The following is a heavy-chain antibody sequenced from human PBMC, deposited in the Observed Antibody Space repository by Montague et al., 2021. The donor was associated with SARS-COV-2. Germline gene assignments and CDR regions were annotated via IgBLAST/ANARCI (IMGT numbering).Heavy chain of an antibody. J-gene: IGHJ4*02. V-gene: IGHV4-39*02. Sequence: SETLSLTCTVSGGSISSSSYYWGWIRQPPGKGLEWIGSIYYSGSTYYNPSLKSRVTISVDTSKNHFSLKLSSVTAADTAVYYCASQVCTMIVVVITKFRNCFDYWGQGTLVTVSS. D-gene: IGHD3-22*01. CDR1: GGSISSSSYY. CDR3: ASQVCTMIVVVITKFRNCFDY. CDR2: IYYSGST.